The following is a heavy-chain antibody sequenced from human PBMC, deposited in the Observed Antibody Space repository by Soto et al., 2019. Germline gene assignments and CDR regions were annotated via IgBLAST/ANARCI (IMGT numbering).Heavy chain of an antibody. V-gene: IGHV3-30*03. J-gene: IGHJ2*01. D-gene: IGHD6-19*01. Sequence: QVQLVESGGGVVQPGRSLRLPCAASGFTFSSYAMHWVRQAPGKGLEWVALISYDGSNKYYADSVKGRFTISRDNSKNTVYMEMNSLRTEDTAVYYCARVEAVAVTWWYFDLWGRGTLVTVSS. CDR1: GFTFSSYA. CDR3: ARVEAVAVTWWYFDL. CDR2: ISYDGSNK.